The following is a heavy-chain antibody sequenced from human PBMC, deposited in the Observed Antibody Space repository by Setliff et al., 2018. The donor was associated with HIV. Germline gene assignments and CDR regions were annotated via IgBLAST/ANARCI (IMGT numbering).Heavy chain of an antibody. CDR1: GFTFSDYW. Sequence: LRLSCAASGFTFSDYWINWVRQAPGKGLEWVANINQDGSGKFYVDSVKGRFTISRDNAKNSLYLQMNSLRAEDTAVYYCASAPQYSSGWYGRAFDYWGQGMLVTVSS. D-gene: IGHD6-19*01. CDR2: INQDGSGK. CDR3: ASAPQYSSGWYGRAFDY. V-gene: IGHV3-7*01. J-gene: IGHJ4*02.